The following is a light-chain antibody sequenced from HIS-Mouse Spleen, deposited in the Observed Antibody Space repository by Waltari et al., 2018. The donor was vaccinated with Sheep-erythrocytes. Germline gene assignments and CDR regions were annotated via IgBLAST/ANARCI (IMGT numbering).Light chain of an antibody. Sequence: DIVMTQSPDSLAVSLGERATINCKSSQSVIYSSNNKNYLAWYQHKPGQPPKLLIYWASTRESGVPDRFSGSGSGTDFTLTISSLQAEDVAVYYCQQYYSTPPLTFGGGTKVEIK. CDR2: WAS. CDR3: QQYYSTPPLT. V-gene: IGKV4-1*01. CDR1: QSVIYSSNNKNY. J-gene: IGKJ4*01.